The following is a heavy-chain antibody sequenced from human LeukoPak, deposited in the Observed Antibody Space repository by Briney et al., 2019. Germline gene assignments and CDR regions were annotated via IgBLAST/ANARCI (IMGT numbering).Heavy chain of an antibody. CDR1: GGSINNYY. Sequence: TETLSLTCTVSGGSINNYYWSWIRQPAGKGLEWIGRIYTRGSTNYNPSLKSRVTMSVDTSKNQFSLKLGSVTAADTAVYYCARGRYCSADICSGGDAFDIWGQGTMVSVSS. D-gene: IGHD2-15*01. CDR2: IYTRGST. J-gene: IGHJ3*02. CDR3: ARGRYCSADICSGGDAFDI. V-gene: IGHV4-4*07.